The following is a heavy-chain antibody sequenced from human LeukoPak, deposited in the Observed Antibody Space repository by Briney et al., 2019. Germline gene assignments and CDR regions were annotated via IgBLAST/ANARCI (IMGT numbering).Heavy chain of an antibody. CDR2: IYYSGST. D-gene: IGHD6-13*01. V-gene: IGHV4-59*01. CDR1: GGSMSGYF. CDR3: ARSITSSWYGDFQH. J-gene: IGHJ1*01. Sequence: PSETLSLTCTVSGGSMSGYFWSWIRQPSGKGLEWIGYIYYSGSTNYNPSLKSRVTISVDTSKNQFSLKLSSVTAADTAVYYCARSITSSWYGDFQHWGQGTLVTVSS.